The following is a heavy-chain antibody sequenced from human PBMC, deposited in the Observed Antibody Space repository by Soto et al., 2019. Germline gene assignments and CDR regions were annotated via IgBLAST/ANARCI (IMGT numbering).Heavy chain of an antibody. J-gene: IGHJ4*02. CDR3: ARGLVGYYDSSGYPPVDLYYFDY. CDR2: IYYSGST. V-gene: IGHV4-31*03. D-gene: IGHD3-22*01. Sequence: SETLSLTCTVSGGSISSGGYYWSWIRQHPGKGLEWIGYIYYSGSTYYNPSLKSRVTISVDTSKYQFSLKLSSVTAADTAVYYCARGLVGYYDSSGYPPVDLYYFDYWGQGTLVTVSS. CDR1: GGSISSGGYY.